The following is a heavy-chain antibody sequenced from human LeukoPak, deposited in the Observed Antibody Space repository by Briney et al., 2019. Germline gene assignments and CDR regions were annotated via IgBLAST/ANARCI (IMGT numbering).Heavy chain of an antibody. J-gene: IGHJ5*02. D-gene: IGHD1-1*01. CDR3: ARVYNWNDGDWFDP. CDR2: IIPILGIA. CDR1: GGTFSSYA. V-gene: IGHV1-69*04. Sequence: SVKVSCKASGGTFSSYAISWVRQAPGQGLEWMGRIIPILGIANYAQKLQGRVTMTTDTSTSTAYMELRSLRSDDTAVYYCARVYNWNDGDWFDPWGQGTLVTVSS.